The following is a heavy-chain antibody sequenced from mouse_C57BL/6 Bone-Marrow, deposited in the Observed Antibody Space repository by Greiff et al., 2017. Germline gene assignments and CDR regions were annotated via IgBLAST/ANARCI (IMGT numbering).Heavy chain of an antibody. D-gene: IGHD1-2*01. CDR2: ISSGGSYT. V-gene: IGHV5-6*01. CDR3: ARHRGLLRPYAKDY. CDR1: GFTFSSYG. J-gene: IGHJ4*01. Sequence: EVQGVESGGDLVKPGGSLKLSCAASGFTFSSYGMSWVRQTPDKRLEWVATISSGGSYTYYPDSVKGRFTISRDNAKNTLYLQMSSLTSEDTAMYYGARHRGLLRPYAKDYWGQGTSVTVSS.